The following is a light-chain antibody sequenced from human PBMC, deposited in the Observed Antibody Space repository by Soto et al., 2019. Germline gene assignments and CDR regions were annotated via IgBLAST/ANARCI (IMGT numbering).Light chain of an antibody. V-gene: IGLV2-14*01. CDR1: SSDVGGYNY. CDR2: EVS. J-gene: IGLJ2*01. CDR3: SSYTSSSTHVV. Sequence: QSVLTQPASVSGSPGQSITISCTGTSSDVGGYNYVSWYQQHPGKAPNLMIYEVSNRPSGVSNRFSGSKSGNTASLTISGLQAEDEADYYCSSYTSSSTHVVFGGGTKLTVL.